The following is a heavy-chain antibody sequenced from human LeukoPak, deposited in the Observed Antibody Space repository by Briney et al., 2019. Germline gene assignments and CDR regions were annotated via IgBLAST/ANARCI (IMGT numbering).Heavy chain of an antibody. V-gene: IGHV3-21*01. CDR3: ASFPKGIARDYYFDY. D-gene: IGHD5-24*01. J-gene: IGHJ4*02. CDR1: GFTFSSYS. CDR2: ISSSSSYI. Sequence: PGGSLRLSCAASGFTFSSYSMNWVRQAPGKGLEWVSSISSSSSYIYYADSVKGRFTISRDNAKNSLYLQMNSLRAEDTAVYYCASFPKGIARDYYFDYWGQGTLVTVSS.